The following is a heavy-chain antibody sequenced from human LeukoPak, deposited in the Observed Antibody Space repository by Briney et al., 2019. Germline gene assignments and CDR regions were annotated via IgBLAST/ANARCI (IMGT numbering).Heavy chain of an antibody. Sequence: GGSLRLSCAASGFTFSSYSMNWVRQAPGKGLEWVSSISTSSTYIYYADSVKGRFTISRDNAKNSLYLQMNSLRAEDTAVYYCARDPPFIIGTTFFDYWGQGMLVTVSS. J-gene: IGHJ4*02. V-gene: IGHV3-21*01. CDR3: ARDPPFIIGTTFFDY. CDR1: GFTFSSYS. D-gene: IGHD1-20*01. CDR2: ISTSSTYI.